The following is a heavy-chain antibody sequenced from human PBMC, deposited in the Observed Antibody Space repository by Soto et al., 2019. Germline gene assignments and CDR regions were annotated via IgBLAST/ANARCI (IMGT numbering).Heavy chain of an antibody. J-gene: IGHJ4*02. CDR2: IYNDGTYS. CDR3: ARGPRPISTGTGAY. Sequence: GGSLRLSCAASGFIFKMYWMHWVRQSPGKGLVWISRIYNDGTYSDYADSVRGRFTISRDNVNDTLYLQMNNLRAEDSGLYYCARGPRPISTGTGAYWGQGTQVTVSS. V-gene: IGHV3-74*01. CDR1: GFIFKMYW. D-gene: IGHD3-10*01.